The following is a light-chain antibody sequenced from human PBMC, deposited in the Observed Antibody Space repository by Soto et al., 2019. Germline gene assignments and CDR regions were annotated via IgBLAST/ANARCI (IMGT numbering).Light chain of an antibody. CDR2: DND. Sequence: QSVLTQPPSVSAAPGQKVTISCSGSTSNIGANDVSWYQQLPGTAPKLLIYDNDKRPSEIPDRFSGSKSGTSATLGITGLQHGDEADYYCGTWDSSLSVILFGGGTKLTVL. V-gene: IGLV1-51*01. CDR3: GTWDSSLSVIL. CDR1: TSNIGAND. J-gene: IGLJ2*01.